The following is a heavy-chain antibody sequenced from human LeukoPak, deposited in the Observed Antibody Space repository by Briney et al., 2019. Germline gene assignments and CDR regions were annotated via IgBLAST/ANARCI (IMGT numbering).Heavy chain of an antibody. CDR1: DYTFTSYG. J-gene: IGHJ4*02. CDR3: ARDGSGSYYNDY. Sequence: ASVKVSCKASDYTFTSYGISWVRQAPGQGFERMGWISGYNGNTNYAQKFQGRVTMTTDTSTSTAYMELRSLRSDDTAVYYCARDGSGSYYNDYWGQGTLVTVSS. D-gene: IGHD3-10*01. V-gene: IGHV1-18*01. CDR2: ISGYNGNT.